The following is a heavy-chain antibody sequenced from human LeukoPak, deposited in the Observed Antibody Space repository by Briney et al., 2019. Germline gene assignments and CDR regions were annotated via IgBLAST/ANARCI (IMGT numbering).Heavy chain of an antibody. D-gene: IGHD4-23*01. V-gene: IGHV4-31*03. Sequence: PSQTLSLTCTVSGGSISSGGYYWSWIRQHPGKGLEWIGYIYYSGSTYYNRSLKSRVTISVDTSKNQFSLKLSSVSAADTAVYYCARDRYTVVSWYFDLWGRGTLVTVSS. CDR2: IYYSGST. CDR1: GGSISSGGYY. CDR3: ARDRYTVVSWYFDL. J-gene: IGHJ2*01.